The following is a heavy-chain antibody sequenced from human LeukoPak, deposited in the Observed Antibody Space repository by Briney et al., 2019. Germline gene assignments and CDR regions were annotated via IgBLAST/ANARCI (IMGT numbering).Heavy chain of an antibody. V-gene: IGHV4-38-2*02. CDR3: ARVADIVVVVAAGYYFDY. Sequence: SETLSLTCSVSGYSISSGYYWGWIRQPPGKGLEWIGSIYHSGSTYYNPSLKSRVTISVDTSKNQFSLKLSSVTAADTAVYYCARVADIVVVVAAGYYFDYWDQGTLVTVSS. D-gene: IGHD2-15*01. CDR1: GYSISSGYY. J-gene: IGHJ4*02. CDR2: IYHSGST.